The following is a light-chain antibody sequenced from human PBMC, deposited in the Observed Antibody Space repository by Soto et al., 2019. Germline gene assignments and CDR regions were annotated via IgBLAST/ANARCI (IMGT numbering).Light chain of an antibody. Sequence: QSVLTQPASVSGSPGQSITISCTGTSSVVGGYNYVSWYQQHPGKAPKPMIYDVSNRPSGVSNRFSGSKSGNTASLTISGLQAEDEADYYCSSYTSSSPYVFGTGTKVTVL. V-gene: IGLV2-14*01. J-gene: IGLJ1*01. CDR3: SSYTSSSPYV. CDR1: SSVVGGYNY. CDR2: DVS.